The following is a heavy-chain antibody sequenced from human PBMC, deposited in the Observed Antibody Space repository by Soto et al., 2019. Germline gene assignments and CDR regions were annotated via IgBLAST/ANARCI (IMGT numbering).Heavy chain of an antibody. CDR1: GGTFSSYA. V-gene: IGHV1-69*06. CDR2: IIPIFGTA. D-gene: IGHD2-15*01. CDR3: AASSGGVYYYGMDV. Sequence: ASVKVSCKASGGTFSSYAISWVRQAPGQGLEWMEGIIPIFGTANYAQKFQGRVTITADKSTSTAYMELSSLRSEDTAVYYCAASSGGVYYYGMDVWGQGTTVTVSS. J-gene: IGHJ6*02.